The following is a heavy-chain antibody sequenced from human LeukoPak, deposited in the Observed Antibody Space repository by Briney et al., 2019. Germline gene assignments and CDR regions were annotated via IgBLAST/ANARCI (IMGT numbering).Heavy chain of an antibody. CDR1: GYTFTGYY. V-gene: IGHV1-2*02. Sequence: ASVKVSCKASGYTFTGYYMHWVRQAPGQGLEWMGWINPNSGGTNYAQKFQGRVTITADESTSTAYMELSSLRSEDTAVYYCASVDSSGYQSSDYWGQGTLVTVSS. CDR3: ASVDSSGYQSSDY. CDR2: INPNSGGT. D-gene: IGHD3-22*01. J-gene: IGHJ4*02.